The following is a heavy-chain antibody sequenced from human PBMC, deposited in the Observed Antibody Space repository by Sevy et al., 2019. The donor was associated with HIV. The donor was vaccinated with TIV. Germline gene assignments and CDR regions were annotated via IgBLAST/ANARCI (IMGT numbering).Heavy chain of an antibody. Sequence: GGSLRLSCAASGFTFSYSGMHWVRQAPGKGLEWVKFIECDGSSQYYADSGKGRFTIYRDNSKNTLYLHMNSLGTDDTALYYCAKNTAAVGVGGFDYWGQGALVTVSS. CDR2: IECDGSSQ. V-gene: IGHV3-30*02. CDR1: GFTFSYSG. D-gene: IGHD2-8*01. CDR3: AKNTAAVGVGGFDY. J-gene: IGHJ4*02.